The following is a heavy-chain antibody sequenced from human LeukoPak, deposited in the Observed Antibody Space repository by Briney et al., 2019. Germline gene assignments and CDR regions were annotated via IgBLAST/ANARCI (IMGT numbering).Heavy chain of an antibody. CDR3: EKHRGETVTGNTVGFDY. Sequence: PGGSLRLSCAASGFTFTGYAMSWVRQAPGEGLEWVSGISGGDGSTHYADSVKGRLTISSDNSKQTLHLQMNNLRVEGTAVYFCEKHRGETVTGNTVGFDYWGQGTLVTVSS. J-gene: IGHJ4*02. CDR2: ISGGDGST. V-gene: IGHV3-23*01. D-gene: IGHD1-1*01. CDR1: GFTFTGYA.